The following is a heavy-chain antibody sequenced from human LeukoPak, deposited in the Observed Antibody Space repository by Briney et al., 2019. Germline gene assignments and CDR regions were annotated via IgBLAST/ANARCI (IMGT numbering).Heavy chain of an antibody. Sequence: SETLSLICSVSGGPLSSGDYYWSSIRQPPGKGLEWIGYIYYSGSTYYNPSLKSRVTISVDTSKNQCSLKLSTVTAADTAVYYCAKKGGDGVDYWGQGTLVTVSS. J-gene: IGHJ4*02. V-gene: IGHV4-30-4*01. CDR2: IYYSGST. CDR1: GGPLSSGDYY. D-gene: IGHD3-16*01. CDR3: AKKGGDGVDY.